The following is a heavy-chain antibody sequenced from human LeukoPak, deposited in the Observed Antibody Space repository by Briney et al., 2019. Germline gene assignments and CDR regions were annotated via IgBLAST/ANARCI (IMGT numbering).Heavy chain of an antibody. J-gene: IGHJ5*02. D-gene: IGHD6-19*01. V-gene: IGHV5-51*01. CDR2: ISPADSDT. Sequence: GESLKISCKGSGYSFTNYWIGWVRQMPGKGLEWMGIISPADSDTRYGPSFQGQVTISADKSISTAYLQWTSLKASDTAMYYCARLGAVPGSGAHGFDPWGQGTLVIVSS. CDR3: ARLGAVPGSGAHGFDP. CDR1: GYSFTNYW.